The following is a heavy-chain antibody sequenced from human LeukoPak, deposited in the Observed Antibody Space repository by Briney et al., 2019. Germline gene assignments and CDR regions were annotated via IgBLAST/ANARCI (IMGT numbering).Heavy chain of an antibody. CDR2: IYYSGST. CDR1: GRSISSGCYY. D-gene: IGHD6-13*01. V-gene: IGHV4-31*03. CDR3: ARATGGAGAADFDP. J-gene: IGHJ5*02. Sequence: SETLSLTCPLSGRSISSGCYYWSWIRQHPGKGLEWIGFIYYSGSTYYNPSLKSRVTISIDTSKSQFSLKLSSVTAADTPVYYCARATGGAGAADFDPWGQGTLVTVSS.